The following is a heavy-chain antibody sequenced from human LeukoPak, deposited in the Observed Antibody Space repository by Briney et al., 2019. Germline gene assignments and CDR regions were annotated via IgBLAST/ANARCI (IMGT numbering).Heavy chain of an antibody. CDR1: GGSFSGYY. V-gene: IGHV4-34*01. CDR3: ARDRWGIAAAGTDYYYYMDV. CDR2: INHSGST. J-gene: IGHJ6*03. Sequence: KPSETLSLTCAVYGGSFSGYYWSWIRQPPGKGLEWIGEINHSGSTNYNPSLKSRVTISVDTSKNQFSLKLSSVTAADTAVYYCARDRWGIAAAGTDYYYYMDVWGKGTTVTVSS. D-gene: IGHD6-13*01.